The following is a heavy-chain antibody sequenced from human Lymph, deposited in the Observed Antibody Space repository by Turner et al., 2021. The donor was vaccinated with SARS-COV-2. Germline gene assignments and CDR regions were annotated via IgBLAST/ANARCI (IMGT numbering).Heavy chain of an antibody. CDR3: AKNEMAMIVAVITLFDY. J-gene: IGHJ4*02. Sequence: EVQLLESGGGLVQPGGSLRLSCAASGLTFSSYAMSWVRQAPGKGLEWVSTISGSGVSTYYADSVKGRFTISRDNSKNTLYLQMNSLRAEDTAVYYCAKNEMAMIVAVITLFDYWGQGTLVTVSS. D-gene: IGHD3-22*01. CDR1: GLTFSSYA. CDR2: ISGSGVST. V-gene: IGHV3-23*01.